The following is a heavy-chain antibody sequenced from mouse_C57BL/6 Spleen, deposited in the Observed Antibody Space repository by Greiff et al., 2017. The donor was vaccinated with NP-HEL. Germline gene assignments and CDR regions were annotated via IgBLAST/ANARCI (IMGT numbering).Heavy chain of an antibody. J-gene: IGHJ3*01. CDR2: INPSSGYT. Sequence: VMLVESGAELVKPGASVKISCKASGYAFSSYWMNWVKQRPGQGLEWIGYINPSSGYTKYNQKFKDKATLTADKSSSTAYMQLSSLTYEDSAVYYCARLETAQATWFAYWGQGTLVTVSA. CDR1: GYAFSSYW. CDR3: ARLETAQATWFAY. V-gene: IGHV1-7*01. D-gene: IGHD3-2*02.